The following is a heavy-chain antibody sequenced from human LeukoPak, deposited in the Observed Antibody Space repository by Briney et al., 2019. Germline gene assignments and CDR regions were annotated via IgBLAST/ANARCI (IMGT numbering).Heavy chain of an antibody. CDR2: IYYSGST. CDR1: GDPISDGPYY. V-gene: IGHV4-31*03. Sequence: PSQTLSLTCTVSGDPISDGPYYWNWIRQLPGKGLEWIGYIYYSGSTYDNVSLKSRVTISLDRSKNQFSLKLSSVTAADTAVYYCVRDKGGAYGDCLNAFEIWGQGTMVTVSS. J-gene: IGHJ3*02. D-gene: IGHD4-17*01. CDR3: VRDKGGAYGDCLNAFEI.